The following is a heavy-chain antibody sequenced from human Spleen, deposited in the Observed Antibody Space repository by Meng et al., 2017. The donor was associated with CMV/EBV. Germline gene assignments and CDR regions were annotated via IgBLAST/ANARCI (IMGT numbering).Heavy chain of an antibody. V-gene: IGHV1-2*02. CDR2: INPNSGGT. Sequence: YTFTGYYMHWVRQAPGQGLEWMGWINPNSGGTNYAQKFQGRVTMTRDTSISTAYMELSRLRSDDTAVYYCARDPYVAGYCYYGMDVWGQGTTVTVSS. D-gene: IGHD2-15*01. J-gene: IGHJ6*02. CDR3: ARDPYVAGYCYYGMDV. CDR1: YTFTGYY.